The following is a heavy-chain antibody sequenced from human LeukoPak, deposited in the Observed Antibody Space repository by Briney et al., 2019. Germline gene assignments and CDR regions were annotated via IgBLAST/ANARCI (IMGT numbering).Heavy chain of an antibody. CDR2: TSGSGGST. V-gene: IGHV3-23*01. CDR3: AKRTYGSGYTDY. D-gene: IGHD3-10*01. CDR1: GFTFSSYA. Sequence: GGSLRLSCAASGFTFSSYAMSWVRQAPGKGLEWVSATSGSGGSTYYADSVKGRFTISRDNSKNTLYLQMNSLRAEDTAVYYCAKRTYGSGYTDYWGQGTPVTVSS. J-gene: IGHJ4*02.